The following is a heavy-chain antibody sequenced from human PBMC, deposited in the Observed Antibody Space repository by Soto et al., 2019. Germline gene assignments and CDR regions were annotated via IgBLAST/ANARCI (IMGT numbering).Heavy chain of an antibody. CDR1: GGSVSSGSYY. CDR2: IYYSGST. CDR3: ARDPTRYCTHGVCNEDHDAFDT. Sequence: KTSETLSLTCTVSGGSVSSGSYYWSWIRQPPGKGLEWIGYIYYSGSTNYNPSLKSRVTISVDTSKNQFSLKLSSVTAADTAVYYCARDPTRYCTHGVCNEDHDAFDTWGQGTMVTVSS. D-gene: IGHD2-8*01. V-gene: IGHV4-61*01. J-gene: IGHJ3*02.